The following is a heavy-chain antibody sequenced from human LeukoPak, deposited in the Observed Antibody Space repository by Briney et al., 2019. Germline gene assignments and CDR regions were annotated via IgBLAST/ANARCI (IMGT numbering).Heavy chain of an antibody. Sequence: GGSLRLSCAGSGFTFSGYSMNWVRQAPGKGLEWISFILSSSTTIYYAESVRGRFTISRDNSKNTLYLQMNSLRAEDTAVYYCAKARIAARPSVYFQHWGQGTLVTVSS. J-gene: IGHJ1*01. V-gene: IGHV3-48*01. CDR1: GFTFSGYS. CDR2: ILSSSTTI. D-gene: IGHD6-6*01. CDR3: AKARIAARPSVYFQH.